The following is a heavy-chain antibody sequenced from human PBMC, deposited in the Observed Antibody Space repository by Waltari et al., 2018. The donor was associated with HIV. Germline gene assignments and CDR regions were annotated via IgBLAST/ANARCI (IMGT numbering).Heavy chain of an antibody. CDR3: ARQLVSSIAVAGPDY. Sequence: QVQLGPPGAEVKKPGASVKVTRKASGHTSPGYYMHWVRQAPISCGTNYAHKFQGRVTMTRYTSISTAYMELSRLRSDDTAVYYCARQLVSSIAVAGPDYWGQGTLVTVSS. CDR1: GHTSPGYY. V-gene: IGHV1-2*07. J-gene: IGHJ4*02. D-gene: IGHD6-19*01. CDR2: ISCGT.